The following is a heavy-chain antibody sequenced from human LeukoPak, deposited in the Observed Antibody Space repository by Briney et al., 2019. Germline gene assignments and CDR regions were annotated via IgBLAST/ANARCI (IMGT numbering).Heavy chain of an antibody. CDR3: ARGVVRVIPFDY. Sequence: SETLSLTCTVSGSPISSSSYYWGWIRQPPGKGLEWIGSIYYSGSTYYNPSLKSRVTISVDTSKNQFSLKLSSVTAADTAVYYCARGVVRVIPFDYWGQGTLVTVSS. CDR1: GSPISSSSYY. J-gene: IGHJ4*02. V-gene: IGHV4-39*07. CDR2: IYYSGST. D-gene: IGHD2-21*01.